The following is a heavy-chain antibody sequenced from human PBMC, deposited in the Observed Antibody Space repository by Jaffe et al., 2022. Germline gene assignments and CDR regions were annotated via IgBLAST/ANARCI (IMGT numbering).Heavy chain of an antibody. V-gene: IGHV3-43D*04. J-gene: IGHJ4*02. CDR1: GFTFDDYA. CDR3: AKDMGAYGDYTFDY. Sequence: EVQLVESGGVVVQPGGSLRLSCAASGFTFDDYAMHWVRQAPGKGLEWVSLISWDGGSTYYADSVKGRFTISRDNSKNSLYLQMNSLRAEDTALYYCAKDMGAYGDYTFDYWGQGTLVTVSS. CDR2: ISWDGGST. D-gene: IGHD4-17*01.